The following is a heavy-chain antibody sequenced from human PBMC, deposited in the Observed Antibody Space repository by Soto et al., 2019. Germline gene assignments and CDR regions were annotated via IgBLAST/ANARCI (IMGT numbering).Heavy chain of an antibody. Sequence: QVQLVQSGAEVREPGASVKVSCKASGYSFTSLDINWVRQTAGQGLEWMGWMEPSTGRTGYAQKFQGRVPMTRDTSINTAYMELTTLTFDDKAFSYCSRGVSAGVDYWGQGTLVIVSS. CDR1: GYSFTSLD. CDR3: SRGVSAGVDY. CDR2: MEPSTGRT. J-gene: IGHJ4*02. D-gene: IGHD1-26*01. V-gene: IGHV1-8*01.